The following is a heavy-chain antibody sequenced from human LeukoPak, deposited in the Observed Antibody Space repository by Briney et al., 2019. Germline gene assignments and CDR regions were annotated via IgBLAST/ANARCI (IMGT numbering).Heavy chain of an antibody. J-gene: IGHJ3*02. CDR2: IKSKTDGGTR. Sequence: GGSLRLSCAVSGFTSSNAWMSWVRQAPGKGLEWVGRIKSKTDGGTRDYAAPVKGRFTISRDDSKNTLHLQMNSLKTEDTAVYYCTTFDYAAFLIWGQGTMVTVSS. CDR3: TTFDYAAFLI. D-gene: IGHD4/OR15-4a*01. V-gene: IGHV3-15*01. CDR1: GFTSSNAW.